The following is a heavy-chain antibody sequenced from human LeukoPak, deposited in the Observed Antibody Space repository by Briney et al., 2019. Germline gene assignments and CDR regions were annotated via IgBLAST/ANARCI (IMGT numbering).Heavy chain of an antibody. Sequence: GASVKVSCKPSGYTFTNYGMHWVRQAPRQSLEWMGWINTGNGNTKSSQKFQDRVTLTRDTSASTAYMELNSLSSEDTAVYYCARVPLQDASCRYYPHWGQGTLVTVSS. CDR3: ARVPLQDASCRYYPH. V-gene: IGHV1-3*04. J-gene: IGHJ1*01. D-gene: IGHD3-10*01. CDR1: GYTFTNYG. CDR2: INTGNGNT.